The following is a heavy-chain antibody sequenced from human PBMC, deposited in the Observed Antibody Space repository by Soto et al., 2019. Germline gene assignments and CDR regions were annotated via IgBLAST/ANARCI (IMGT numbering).Heavy chain of an antibody. D-gene: IGHD6-13*01. CDR3: ARTAAAGILGAFDI. CDR1: GGTFSSYA. Sequence: QVQLVQSGAEVKKPGSSVKVSCKASGGTFSSYAISWVRQAPGQGLEWMGGIIPIFGTANYAQKFQGRVTITADESTSTDYMELSSLRSEDTAVYYCARTAAAGILGAFDIWGQGTMVTVSS. CDR2: IIPIFGTA. J-gene: IGHJ3*02. V-gene: IGHV1-69*01.